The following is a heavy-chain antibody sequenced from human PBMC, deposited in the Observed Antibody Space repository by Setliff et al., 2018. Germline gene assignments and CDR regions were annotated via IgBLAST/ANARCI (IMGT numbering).Heavy chain of an antibody. V-gene: IGHV4-61*09. CDR1: GGSISSGGFY. J-gene: IGHJ4*02. D-gene: IGHD3-10*01. Sequence: SETLSLTCSVSGGSISSGGFYWSWIRQSAGRGPEWIGHFHTGGATDYNLSLKSRVTISLDSSKNQFSLRLSSVTAADAAVYFCARESATIGEFPLYYFDKWGQGIPVTVSS. CDR2: FHTGGAT. CDR3: ARESATIGEFPLYYFDK.